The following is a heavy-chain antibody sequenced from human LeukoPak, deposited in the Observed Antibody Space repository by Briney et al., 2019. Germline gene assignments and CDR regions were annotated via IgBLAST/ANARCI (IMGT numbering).Heavy chain of an antibody. V-gene: IGHV3-33*03. Sequence: PGGSLRLSCEAFGFTFSSYGMHWVRQAPGKGLEWVAAIWFDGTNENYVDSVKGRFTISRDNAKNTLYLHMNSLRAEDTAAYYCAKDPIVAAIRGYFDYWGQGTLVTVSS. D-gene: IGHD5-12*01. J-gene: IGHJ4*02. CDR2: IWFDGTNE. CDR3: AKDPIVAAIRGYFDY. CDR1: GFTFSSYG.